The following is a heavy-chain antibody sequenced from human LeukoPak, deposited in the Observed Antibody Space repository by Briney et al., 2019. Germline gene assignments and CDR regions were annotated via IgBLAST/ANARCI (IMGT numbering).Heavy chain of an antibody. V-gene: IGHV3-15*01. CDR3: TTRISRDGYNWAYDS. CDR2: LKSKADGGTQ. Sequence: GGALRLSRAPSGFTFSEVRLCWGPHAPGKGLECGAHLKSKADGGTQANPAPVKGRFTISKNDSKNPLYLQMNSLKTEDTAVYYCTTRISRDGYNWAYDSWGQGTLVTVSS. D-gene: IGHD5-24*01. CDR1: GFTFSEVR. J-gene: IGHJ4*02.